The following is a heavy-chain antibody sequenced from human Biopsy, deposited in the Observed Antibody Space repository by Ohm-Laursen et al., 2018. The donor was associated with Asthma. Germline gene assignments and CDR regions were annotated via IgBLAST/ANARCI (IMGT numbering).Heavy chain of an antibody. J-gene: IGHJ4*02. CDR2: IDWEDDT. CDR3: GRHNDY. Sequence: TQTLTLTCTFSGFSVSTRGMSVSWIRQPPGKALEWLARIDWEDDTFYSTPLRTRLTISKDTSKNQVVLTMTNMDPVDTAIYFCGRHNDYWGQGILVTVSS. D-gene: IGHD1-1*01. CDR1: GFSVSTRGMS. V-gene: IGHV2-70*04.